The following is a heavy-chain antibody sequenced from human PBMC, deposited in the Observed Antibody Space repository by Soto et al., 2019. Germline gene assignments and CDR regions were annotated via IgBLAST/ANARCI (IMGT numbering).Heavy chain of an antibody. CDR1: GFTVSSNY. Sequence: GGSLRLSCAASGFTVSSNYMSWVRQAPGKGLEWVSVIYSGGSTYYADSVKGRFTISRDNSKNTLYLQMNSLRAEDTAVYYCARGRISLGSYYHHSSVEFDYLGQGTLVTVSS. CDR2: IYSGGST. D-gene: IGHD3-10*01. CDR3: ARGRISLGSYYHHSSVEFDY. V-gene: IGHV3-66*01. J-gene: IGHJ4*02.